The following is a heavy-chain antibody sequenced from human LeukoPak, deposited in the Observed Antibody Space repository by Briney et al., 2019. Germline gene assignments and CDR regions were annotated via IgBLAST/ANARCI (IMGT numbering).Heavy chain of an antibody. D-gene: IGHD6-13*01. Sequence: GGSLRLSCAASGFTFSSTAMSWVRQAPGKGLEWVSAISNNGGYTYYADSVQGRFTISRDNSRNTLYLEMNSLRAGDTAVYYCVRGPGPGYFDYWGRGTLVTVSS. CDR3: VRGPGPGYFDY. J-gene: IGHJ4*02. V-gene: IGHV3-23*01. CDR2: ISNNGGYT. CDR1: GFTFSSTA.